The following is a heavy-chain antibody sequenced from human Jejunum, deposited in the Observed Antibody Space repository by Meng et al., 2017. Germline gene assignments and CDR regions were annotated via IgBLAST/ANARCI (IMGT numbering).Heavy chain of an antibody. CDR3: VNDQLSSDSHYGP. D-gene: IGHD6-19*01. CDR1: GYTFTKYG. CDR2: INTYTGIP. Sequence: QVQLVQSGAEVEKPGASVTGSCKASGYTFTKYGIHLVRQAPGQGFEWVGWINTYTGIPTYAHGFAERFVFSLDTSVSTAYLQISSLKSDDTGVYYCVNDQLSSDSHYGPWGQGTLVTVSS. J-gene: IGHJ5*02. V-gene: IGHV7-4-1*02.